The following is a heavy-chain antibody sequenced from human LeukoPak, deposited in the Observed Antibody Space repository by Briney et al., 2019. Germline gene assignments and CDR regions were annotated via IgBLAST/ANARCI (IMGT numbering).Heavy chain of an antibody. D-gene: IGHD3-10*01. CDR1: EYTCTGYY. CDR2: INPNSGGT. Sequence: ASVKVSCKASEYTCTGYYMHWVRQAPGQGLEWMGWINPNSGGTNYAQKFQGRVTMTRDTSISTAYMELSRLRSDDTAVYYCARANYYGSSLAWGQGTLVTVSS. CDR3: ARANYYGSSLA. J-gene: IGHJ4*02. V-gene: IGHV1-2*02.